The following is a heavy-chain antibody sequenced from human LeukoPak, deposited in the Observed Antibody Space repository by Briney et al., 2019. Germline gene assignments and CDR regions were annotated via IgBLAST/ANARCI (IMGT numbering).Heavy chain of an antibody. CDR1: GFTFRSHA. CDR3: ANRGAVAGAPVPSFDY. J-gene: IGHJ4*02. D-gene: IGHD6-19*01. Sequence: GGSLRLSCVGSGFTFRSHAMSWVRQAPEKGLEFVSGIYENGGTTYYADSVKGRFSISRDNSKNTLYLQMDSLRGEDTAVYYCANRGAVAGAPVPSFDYWGQGTLVTVSS. V-gene: IGHV3-23*01. CDR2: IYENGGTT.